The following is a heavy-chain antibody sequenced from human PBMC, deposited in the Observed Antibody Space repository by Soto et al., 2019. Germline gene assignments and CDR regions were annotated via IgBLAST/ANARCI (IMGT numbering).Heavy chain of an antibody. D-gene: IGHD3-9*01. J-gene: IGHJ5*01. CDR1: GYTFTNYA. CDR3: ARSLYVLLTGSVYNWFYS. V-gene: IGHV1-3*01. CDR2: INGGNGNT. Sequence: ASVKDSCKASGYTFTNYAMHWVRQAPGQRLEWMGWINGGNGNTKYSQKFQGRVTITRDTSASTAYMELSSLRSEDTAVYYCARSLYVLLTGSVYNWFYSWGRGTLVTVSS.